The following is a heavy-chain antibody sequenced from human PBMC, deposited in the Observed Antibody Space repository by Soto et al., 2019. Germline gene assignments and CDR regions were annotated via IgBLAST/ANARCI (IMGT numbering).Heavy chain of an antibody. Sequence: QITLKESGPTLVKPTQTLTLTCTFSGFSLSTNGVGVGWIRQPPGKALEWLALIYWDDSKHYSPSLNSSLTITKDTSRNLVVLTMTNMDPVDTATYYCAKKGGGDYILGDWGQGTLVTVSS. J-gene: IGHJ4*02. V-gene: IGHV2-5*02. CDR3: AKKGGGDYILGD. CDR2: IYWDDSK. CDR1: GFSLSTNGVG. D-gene: IGHD4-17*01.